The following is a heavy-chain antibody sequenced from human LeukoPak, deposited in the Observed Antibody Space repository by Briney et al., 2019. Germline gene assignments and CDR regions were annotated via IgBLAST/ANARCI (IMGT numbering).Heavy chain of an antibody. J-gene: IGHJ6*02. CDR1: VFTFDDYA. CDR3: AKDIERYSYDPYYYYGMDV. Sequence: GGSLRLSCAASVFTFDDYAMHWVRQAPGKGLEWVSGISWNSGSIGYADSVKGRFPISRDNAKNSLYLQMNSLRAEDTALYYCAKDIERYSYDPYYYYGMDVWGQGTTVTVSS. D-gene: IGHD5-18*01. V-gene: IGHV3-9*01. CDR2: ISWNSGSI.